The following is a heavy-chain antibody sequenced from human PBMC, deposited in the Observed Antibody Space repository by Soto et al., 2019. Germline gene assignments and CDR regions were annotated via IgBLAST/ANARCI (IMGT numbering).Heavy chain of an antibody. D-gene: IGHD1-1*01. CDR1: GDSVSSNSVT. CDR3: ATWHEREHAYDV. V-gene: IGHV6-1*01. CDR2: TYYRSKWYN. Sequence: SQTLSLTCVISGDSVSSNSVTWSLIRQSPSRGLEWLGRTYYRSKWYNNYAVSVKSRITINPDTSKNQFSLQLNSVRPDDTAVYYCATWHEREHAYDVWGQGTTVTVSS. J-gene: IGHJ3*01.